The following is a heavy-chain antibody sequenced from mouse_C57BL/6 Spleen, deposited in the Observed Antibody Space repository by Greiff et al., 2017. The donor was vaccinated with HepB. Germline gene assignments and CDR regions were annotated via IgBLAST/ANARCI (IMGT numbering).Heavy chain of an antibody. Sequence: QVQLQQSGAELVKPGASVKISCKASGYAFSSYWMNWVKQRPGKGLEWIGQIYPGDGDTNYNGKFKGKATLTADKSSSTAYMQLSSLTSEDSAVYFCARGEDYGSSPFAYWGQGTLVTVSA. CDR2: IYPGDGDT. V-gene: IGHV1-80*01. J-gene: IGHJ3*01. D-gene: IGHD1-1*01. CDR1: GYAFSSYW. CDR3: ARGEDYGSSPFAY.